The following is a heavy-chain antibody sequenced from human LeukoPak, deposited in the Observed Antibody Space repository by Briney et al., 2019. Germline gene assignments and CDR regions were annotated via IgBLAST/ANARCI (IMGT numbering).Heavy chain of an antibody. D-gene: IGHD1-26*01. J-gene: IGHJ6*03. CDR3: VARADSGSYYGDYYMDV. V-gene: IGHV1-69*05. Sequence: SVKVSCKASGGTFSSYAISWVRQAPGQGLEWMGGIIPIFGTANYAQKLQGRVTITTDESTSTAYMELSSLRSEDTAVYYCVARADSGSYYGDYYMDVWGKGTTVTVSS. CDR1: GGTFSSYA. CDR2: IIPIFGTA.